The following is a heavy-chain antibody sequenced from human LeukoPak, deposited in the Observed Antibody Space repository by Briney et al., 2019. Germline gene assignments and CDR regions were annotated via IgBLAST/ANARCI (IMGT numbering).Heavy chain of an antibody. Sequence: GGSLRLSCAASGFTFSDYAMSWVRQAPGKELEWVSAISTSGGTTVYADSVKGRFTISRDNSRNTLYLQMNSLRAEDTAVYYCAKAYYGDYYDYWGQGTLVTVSS. J-gene: IGHJ4*02. V-gene: IGHV3-23*01. D-gene: IGHD3-3*01. CDR1: GFTFSDYA. CDR3: AKAYYGDYYDY. CDR2: ISTSGGTT.